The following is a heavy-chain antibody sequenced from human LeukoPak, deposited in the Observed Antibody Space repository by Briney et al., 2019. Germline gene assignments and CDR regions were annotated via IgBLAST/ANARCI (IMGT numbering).Heavy chain of an antibody. CDR2: INHSGST. Sequence: PSETLSLTCAVYGGSFSGYYWSWIRQPPGKGLEWIGEINHSGSTNSNPSLKSRVTILVDTSKNQFSLKLSSVTAADTAVYYCARGHSPVTTKVSYFQHWGQGTLVTVSS. J-gene: IGHJ1*01. CDR1: GGSFSGYY. CDR3: ARGHSPVTTKVSYFQH. V-gene: IGHV4-34*01. D-gene: IGHD4-17*01.